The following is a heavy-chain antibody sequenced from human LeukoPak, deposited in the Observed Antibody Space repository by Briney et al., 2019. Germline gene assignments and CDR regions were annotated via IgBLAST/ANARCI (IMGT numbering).Heavy chain of an antibody. Sequence: SETLSLTCAVSGYSISSSNWWGWIRQPPGKGLEWIGSIYHSGSTYYNPSLKSRVTISVDTSKNQFSLKLSSVTAADTAVYYCARERKSNRYSSSPYFDYWGQGTLVTVSS. J-gene: IGHJ4*02. D-gene: IGHD6-6*01. V-gene: IGHV4-38-2*02. CDR2: IYHSGST. CDR3: ARERKSNRYSSSPYFDY. CDR1: GYSISSSNW.